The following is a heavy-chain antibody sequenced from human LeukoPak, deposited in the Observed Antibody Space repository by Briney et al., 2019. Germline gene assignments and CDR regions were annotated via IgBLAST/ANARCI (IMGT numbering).Heavy chain of an antibody. CDR3: ARDLAGPPQEAFDI. CDR1: GFTFSSYW. J-gene: IGHJ3*02. V-gene: IGHV3-7*01. CDR2: IKKDGSER. Sequence: PGGSLRLSCAASGFTFSSYWMNWVRQAPGKGLEWVANIKKDGSERYYVDSVKGRFTISRDNTKKSLYTQMNTLRAEDTAVYYCARDLAGPPQEAFDIWGQGTMVTVSS.